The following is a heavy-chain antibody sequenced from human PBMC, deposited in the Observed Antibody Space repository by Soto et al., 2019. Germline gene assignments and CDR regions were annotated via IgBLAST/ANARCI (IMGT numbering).Heavy chain of an antibody. D-gene: IGHD3-10*01. J-gene: IGHJ4*02. V-gene: IGHV4-4*07. CDR1: GGSISSYY. CDR3: ARDKMYGSGSYSHFDY. Sequence: SETLSLTCTVSGGSISSYYWSWIRQPAGKGLEWIGRIYTSGSTNYNPSLKSRVTMSVDTSKNQFSLKLSSVTAADTAVYYCARDKMYGSGSYSHFDYWGQGTLVTVSS. CDR2: IYTSGST.